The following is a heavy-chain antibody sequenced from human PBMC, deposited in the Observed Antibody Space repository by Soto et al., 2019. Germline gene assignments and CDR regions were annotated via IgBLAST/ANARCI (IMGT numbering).Heavy chain of an antibody. Sequence: GGSLRLSCVASGFTFDDYTMHWVRQAPGKGLEWVSLISWDGGSTYYADSVKGRFTISRDNSKNSLYLQMNSLRTEDTALYYCAKDAGSSGYSWAIYYYYGMDVWGQGTTVTVSS. CDR2: ISWDGGST. CDR1: GFTFDDYT. CDR3: AKDAGSSGYSWAIYYYYGMDV. J-gene: IGHJ6*02. D-gene: IGHD3-22*01. V-gene: IGHV3-43*01.